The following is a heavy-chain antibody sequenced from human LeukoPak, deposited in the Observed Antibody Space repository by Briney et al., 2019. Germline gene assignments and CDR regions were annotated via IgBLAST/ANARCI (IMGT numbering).Heavy chain of an antibody. J-gene: IGHJ6*02. D-gene: IGHD2-2*01. CDR1: GYTLTELS. V-gene: IGHV1-24*01. CDR3: ANLLLEIAVGSGVHGRDV. CDR2: FDPADGET. Sequence: ASVKVSCKVSGYTLTELSMHWVRQAPGKGLEWMGGFDPADGETIYAQKFQGRVSLTEDTSTDTAYMELSSLRSEDTAVYYCANLLLEIAVGSGVHGRDVWGQGTTVTVSS.